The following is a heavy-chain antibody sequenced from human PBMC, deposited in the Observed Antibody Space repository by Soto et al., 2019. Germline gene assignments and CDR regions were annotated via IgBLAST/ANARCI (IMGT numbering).Heavy chain of an antibody. Sequence: RASVKVSCKASGYTFTSYDINWVRQATGQGLEWMGWMNPNSGNTGYAQKFQGRVTMTRNTSISTAYMELSSLRSEDTAVYYCARVRELVSIRGEATGSLDVWGQGTTVTVSS. CDR3: ARVRELVSIRGEATGSLDV. CDR1: GYTFTSYD. CDR2: MNPNSGNT. J-gene: IGHJ6*02. D-gene: IGHD5-12*01. V-gene: IGHV1-8*01.